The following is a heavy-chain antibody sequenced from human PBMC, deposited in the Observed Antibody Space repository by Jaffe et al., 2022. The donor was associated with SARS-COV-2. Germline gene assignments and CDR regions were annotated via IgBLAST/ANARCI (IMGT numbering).Heavy chain of an antibody. J-gene: IGHJ3*02. CDR2: ISGSGGST. V-gene: IGHV3-23*01. Sequence: EVQLLESGGGLVQPGGSLRLSCAASGFTFSSYAMSWVRQAPGKGLEWVSAISGSGGSTYYADSVKGRFTISRDNSKNTLYLQMNSLRAEDTAVYYCAKVEEDYYYDSSGSAFDIWGQGTMVTVSS. CDR1: GFTFSSYA. CDR3: AKVEEDYYYDSSGSAFDI. D-gene: IGHD3-22*01.